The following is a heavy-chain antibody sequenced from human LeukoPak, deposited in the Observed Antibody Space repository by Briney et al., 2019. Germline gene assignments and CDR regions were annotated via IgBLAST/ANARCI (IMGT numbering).Heavy chain of an antibody. V-gene: IGHV3-23*01. Sequence: PGGSLGLSCAASGFTFSSYAMSWVRQAPGKGLEWVSAISGSGGSTYYADSVKGRFTISRDNSKNTLYLQMNSLRAEDTAVYYCAKELGYYYDSSGYYPSYAFDIWGQGTMVTVSS. CDR3: AKELGYYYDSSGYYPSYAFDI. D-gene: IGHD3-22*01. J-gene: IGHJ3*02. CDR1: GFTFSSYA. CDR2: ISGSGGST.